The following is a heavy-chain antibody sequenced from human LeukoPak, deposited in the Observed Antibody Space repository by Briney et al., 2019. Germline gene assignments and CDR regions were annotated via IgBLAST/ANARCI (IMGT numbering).Heavy chain of an antibody. V-gene: IGHV4-61*02. J-gene: IGHJ3*02. CDR3: ARVTPENDGAFDI. Sequence: SETLSLTCTVSGGSISSGSYYWRWIRQPAGKGLEWIGRIYTSGSTNYNPSLKSRVTISVDTSKNQFSLKLSSVTAGDTAVYYCARVTPENDGAFDIWGQGTMVTVSS. CDR2: IYTSGST. CDR1: GGSISSGSYY. D-gene: IGHD1-1*01.